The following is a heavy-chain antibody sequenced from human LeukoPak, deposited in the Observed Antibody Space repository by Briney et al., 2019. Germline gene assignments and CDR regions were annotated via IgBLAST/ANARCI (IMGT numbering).Heavy chain of an antibody. CDR2: INPSGGST. J-gene: IGHJ4*02. Sequence: GASVKVSCKASGYTITSYYMHWVRQAPGQGLEWMGIINPSGGSTSYAQKFQGRVTMTRDTSTSTVYMELSSLRSEDTAVYYCARPDSETYPFDYWGQGTLVTVSS. V-gene: IGHV1-46*01. CDR3: ARPDSETYPFDY. D-gene: IGHD1-26*01. CDR1: GYTITSYY.